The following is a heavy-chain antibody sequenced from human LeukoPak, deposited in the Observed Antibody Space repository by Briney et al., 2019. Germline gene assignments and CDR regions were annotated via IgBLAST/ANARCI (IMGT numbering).Heavy chain of an antibody. CDR3: ARAPSTVTGAEYFQH. D-gene: IGHD4-17*01. J-gene: IGHJ1*01. CDR1: GGSISSGDYY. V-gene: IGHV4-30-4*08. Sequence: SGTLSLTCTVSGGSISSGDYYWSWIRQPPGKGLEWIGYIYYSGSTYYNPSLKSRVTISVDTSKNQFSLKLSSVTAADTAVYYCARAPSTVTGAEYFQHWGQGTLVTVSS. CDR2: IYYSGST.